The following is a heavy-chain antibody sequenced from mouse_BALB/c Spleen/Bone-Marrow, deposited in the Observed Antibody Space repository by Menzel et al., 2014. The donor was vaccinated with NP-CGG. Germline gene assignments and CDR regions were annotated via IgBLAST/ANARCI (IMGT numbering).Heavy chain of an antibody. J-gene: IGHJ4*01. D-gene: IGHD1-1*01. CDR1: GFAFSSYD. CDR2: ISSGGGST. CDR3: ARPLYYYGSSPFYAMDY. Sequence: EVMLVESGGGLVKPGGSLKLSCAASGFAFSSYDMSWVRQTPEKRLEWVAYISSGGGSTYYPDTVKGRFTISRDNAKNTLYLQMSGLKSEDTAMYYCARPLYYYGSSPFYAMDYWGQGTSVTVSS. V-gene: IGHV5-12-1*01.